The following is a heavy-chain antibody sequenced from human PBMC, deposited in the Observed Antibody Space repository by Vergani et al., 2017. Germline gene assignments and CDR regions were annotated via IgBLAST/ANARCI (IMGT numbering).Heavy chain of an antibody. D-gene: IGHD2-15*01. Sequence: QVQLVESGGGVVQPGRSLRLSCAASGFTFSSYAMHWVRQAPGEGLEWVAVISYDGSNKYYADSVKGRFTISRDNSKNTLYLQMNSLRAEDTAVYYCATTRDCSGGSCYSYYYMDVWGKGTTVTVSS. J-gene: IGHJ6*03. CDR1: GFTFSSYA. CDR2: ISYDGSNK. V-gene: IGHV3-30-3*01. CDR3: ATTRDCSGGSCYSYYYMDV.